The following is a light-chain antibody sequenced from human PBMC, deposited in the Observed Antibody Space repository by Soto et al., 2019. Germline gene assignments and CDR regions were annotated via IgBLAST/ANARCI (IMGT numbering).Light chain of an antibody. CDR2: DTS. CDR3: QQRNNWPLLT. CDR1: QSVRSY. J-gene: IGKJ4*01. Sequence: EIVLTQSPATLSLSPGERATLSCRASQSVRSYLAWYQQKPGQAPRVLIYDTSNRATGIPARFSGSGSGTDFTLTISSLEPEDFAVYYCQQRNNWPLLTFGRGTRVEIK. V-gene: IGKV3-11*01.